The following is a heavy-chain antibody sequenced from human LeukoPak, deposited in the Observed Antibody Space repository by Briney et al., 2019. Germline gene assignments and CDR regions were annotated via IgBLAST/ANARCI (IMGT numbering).Heavy chain of an antibody. CDR1: GGSFSGYY. D-gene: IGHD1-26*01. V-gene: IGHV4-34*01. CDR2: INHSGST. J-gene: IGHJ5*02. Sequence: SETLSLTCAVYGGSFSGYYWSWIRQPPGKGLEWIGEINHSGSTNYNPSLKSRVTISVDTSKNQFSLKLSSVTAADTAVYYCARGPGGSYFGWFDPWGQGTLVTVSS. CDR3: ARGPGGSYFGWFDP.